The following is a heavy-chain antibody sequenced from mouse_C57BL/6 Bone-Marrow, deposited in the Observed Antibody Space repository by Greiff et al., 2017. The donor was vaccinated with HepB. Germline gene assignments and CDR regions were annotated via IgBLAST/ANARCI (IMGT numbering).Heavy chain of an antibody. CDR1: GYAFTNYL. CDR2: INPGSGGT. Sequence: QVQLQQSGAELARPGTSVKVSCKASGYAFTNYLIEWVKQRPGQGLEWIGVINPGSGGTNYNEKFKGKATLTADKSSSTAYMQLSSLTSEDSAVYFCARSDITTVVAFDYWGQGTTLTVSS. J-gene: IGHJ2*01. CDR3: ARSDITTVVAFDY. V-gene: IGHV1-54*01. D-gene: IGHD1-1*01.